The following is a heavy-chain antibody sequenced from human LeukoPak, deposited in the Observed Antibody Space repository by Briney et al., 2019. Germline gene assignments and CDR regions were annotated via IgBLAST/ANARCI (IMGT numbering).Heavy chain of an antibody. CDR1: GFTFDDYA. Sequence: GGSLRLSCAASGFTFDDYAMHWVRQAPGKGLEWVSGISWNSGSIGYADSVKGRFTISRDNAKNSLYLQMNSLRAEDTAVYYCATPLDYYDSSGYHQGGDWGQGTLVTVSS. CDR3: ATPLDYYDSSGYHQGGD. D-gene: IGHD3-22*01. J-gene: IGHJ4*02. V-gene: IGHV3-9*01. CDR2: ISWNSGSI.